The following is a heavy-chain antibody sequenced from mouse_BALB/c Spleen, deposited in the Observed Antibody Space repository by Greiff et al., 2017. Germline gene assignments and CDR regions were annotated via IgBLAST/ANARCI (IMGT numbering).Heavy chain of an antibody. D-gene: IGHD2-2*01. CDR2: IYPGDGDT. V-gene: IGHV1-80*01. CDR3: ARRGGYDVFAY. CDR1: GYAFSSYW. Sequence: VMLVESGAELVRPGSSVKISCKASGYAFSSYWMNWVKQRPGQGLEWIGQIYPGDGDTNYNGKFKGKATLTADKSSSTAYMQLSSLTSEDSAVYFCARRGGYDVFAYWGQGTLVTVSA. J-gene: IGHJ3*01.